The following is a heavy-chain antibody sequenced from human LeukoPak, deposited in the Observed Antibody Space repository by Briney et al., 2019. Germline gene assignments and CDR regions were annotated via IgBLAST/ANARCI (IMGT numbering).Heavy chain of an antibody. D-gene: IGHD6-13*01. CDR3: ARESGSAGTSIYY. CDR1: GGSISSYY. J-gene: IGHJ4*02. Sequence: PETLSLTCTGSGGSISSYYWSWIRQPAGKGLKWIGRIYTSGSTNYNPSLKSRVTMSVDTSKNQFSLKLSSVTAADTAVYYCARESGSAGTSIYYWGQGTLVTVSS. V-gene: IGHV4-4*07. CDR2: IYTSGST.